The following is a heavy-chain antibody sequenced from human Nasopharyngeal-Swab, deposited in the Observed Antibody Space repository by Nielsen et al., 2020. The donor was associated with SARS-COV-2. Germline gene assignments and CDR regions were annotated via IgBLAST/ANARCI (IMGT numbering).Heavy chain of an antibody. D-gene: IGHD3-10*01. Sequence: RQAPGKGLEWIGSTYYSGSTYYNPSLKSRVTISVDTSKNQFSLKLSSVTAADTAVYYCARRPPGIGPRAFDIWGQGTMVTVSS. V-gene: IGHV4-39*01. CDR3: ARRPPGIGPRAFDI. CDR2: TYYSGST. J-gene: IGHJ3*02.